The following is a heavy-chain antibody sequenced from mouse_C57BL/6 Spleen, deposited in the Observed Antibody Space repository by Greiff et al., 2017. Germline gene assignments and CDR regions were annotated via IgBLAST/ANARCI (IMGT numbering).Heavy chain of an antibody. CDR1: GYAFSSSW. CDR2: IYPGDGDT. J-gene: IGHJ2*01. CDR3: ARPSRYGSSYDFDY. V-gene: IGHV1-82*01. D-gene: IGHD1-1*01. Sequence: QVQLKQSGPELVKPGASVKISCKASGYAFSSSWMNWVKQRPGKGLEWIGRIYPGDGDTNYNGKFKGKATLTADKSSSTAYMQLSSLTSEDSAVYFCARPSRYGSSYDFDYWGQGTTLTVSS.